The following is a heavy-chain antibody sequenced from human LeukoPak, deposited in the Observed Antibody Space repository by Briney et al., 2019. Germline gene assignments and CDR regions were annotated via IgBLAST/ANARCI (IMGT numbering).Heavy chain of an antibody. CDR1: GFTFTSYS. D-gene: IGHD3-10*01. Sequence: GGSLRLSCAASGFTFTSYSMNWVPQAPGEGLEWGSSISSSSSYIYYADSVKGRFTISRDNAKNSLYLQMNSLRAEDTAVYYCARDLAIRGPWGQGTLVTVSS. CDR2: ISSSSSYI. J-gene: IGHJ5*02. CDR3: ARDLAIRGP. V-gene: IGHV3-21*01.